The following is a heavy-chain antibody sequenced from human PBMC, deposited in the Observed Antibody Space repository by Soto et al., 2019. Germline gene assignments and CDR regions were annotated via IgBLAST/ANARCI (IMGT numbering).Heavy chain of an antibody. CDR2: IKSSRSSA. J-gene: IGHJ4*02. D-gene: IGHD3-22*01. CDR1: GFTFSSYW. V-gene: IGHV3-48*02. CDR3: ARDDYYDTSGYLALFYY. Sequence: GGSLRLSCAASGFTFSSYWMHWVRQAPGKGLEWVSYIKSSRSSANYADSVKGRFTISRDNAKNSLYLQMNSLRDEDTAVYYCARDDYYDTSGYLALFYYWGQGTLVPVSS.